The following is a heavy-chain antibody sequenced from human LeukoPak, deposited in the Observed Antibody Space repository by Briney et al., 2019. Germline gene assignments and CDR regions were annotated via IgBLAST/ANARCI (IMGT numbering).Heavy chain of an antibody. Sequence: PGGSLRLSCAASGFTFSSYGMHWVRQAPGKGPEWVAVIWYDGSNKYYADSVKGRFTISRDNSKNTLYLQMNSLRAEDTAVYYCAREGGGYGFDYWGQGTLVTVSS. V-gene: IGHV3-33*01. CDR1: GFTFSSYG. J-gene: IGHJ4*02. CDR2: IWYDGSNK. D-gene: IGHD5-12*01. CDR3: AREGGGYGFDY.